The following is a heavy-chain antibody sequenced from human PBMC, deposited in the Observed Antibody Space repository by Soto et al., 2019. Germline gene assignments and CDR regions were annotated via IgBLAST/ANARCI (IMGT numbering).Heavy chain of an antibody. D-gene: IGHD4-17*01. CDR2: IFSNDEK. V-gene: IGHV2-26*01. CDR3: ARTVLYGDYVEVIDY. Sequence: QVTLKESGPVLVKPTETLTLTCTVSGFSLSNARMGVSWIRQPPGKALEWLAHIFSNDEKSYSTSLKSRLTISKDTSKSQVVLTMTNMDTVDTATYYCARTVLYGDYVEVIDYWGQGTLGTVSS. J-gene: IGHJ4*02. CDR1: GFSLSNARMG.